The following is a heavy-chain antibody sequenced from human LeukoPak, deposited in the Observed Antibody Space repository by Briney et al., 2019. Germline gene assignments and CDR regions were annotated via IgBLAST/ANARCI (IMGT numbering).Heavy chain of an antibody. D-gene: IGHD7-27*01. J-gene: IGHJ4*02. CDR1: GFTFSGYW. CDR3: ARGFDGDHPH. Sequence: GGSLRLSCAASGFTFSGYWMSWVRQTPEKGLEWVANIKQDGSEIYYVDSVKGRFTISRDNAENSLYLQMNSLRADDTAVYYCARGFDGDHPHWGQGTLVTVSS. V-gene: IGHV3-7*01. CDR2: IKQDGSEI.